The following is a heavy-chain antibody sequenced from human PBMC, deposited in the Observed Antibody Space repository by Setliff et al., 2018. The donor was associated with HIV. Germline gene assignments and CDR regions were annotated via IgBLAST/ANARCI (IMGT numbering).Heavy chain of an antibody. V-gene: IGHV3-7*03. CDR1: GFTFRNYW. J-gene: IGHJ5*02. CDR3: ANLWELGA. D-gene: IGHD3-16*01. CDR2: IKEDGSEK. Sequence: GGSLRLSCGASGFTFRNYWMTWVRQAPGRGLECVANIKEDGSEKYYMDSVKGRFTISRDNARTSLFLEMRSLRDEDTAVYLCANLWELGAWGQGTLVTVSS.